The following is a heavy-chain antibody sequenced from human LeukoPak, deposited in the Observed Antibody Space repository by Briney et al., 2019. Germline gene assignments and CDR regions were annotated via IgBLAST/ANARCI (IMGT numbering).Heavy chain of an antibody. V-gene: IGHV3-23*01. D-gene: IGHD4-17*01. CDR2: IKGSGSYA. CDR1: DFTFANYA. J-gene: IGHJ3*01. CDR3: GRDPNGDYIGAFEF. Sequence: GSLRLSCVGSDFTFANYAMTWVRLTPGKGLEWVSSIKGSGSYAMYADSVSGRFTTSRDNSRNTIFLQMTSLRAEDTAIYYCGRDPNGDYIGAFEFWGLGTLVSVSS.